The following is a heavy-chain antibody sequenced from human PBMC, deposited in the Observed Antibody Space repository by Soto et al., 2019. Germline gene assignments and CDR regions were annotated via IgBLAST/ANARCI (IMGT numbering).Heavy chain of an antibody. V-gene: IGHV2-5*02. D-gene: IGHD1-26*01. CDR3: AHGATSINHGYDY. CDR2: VYWDDDK. J-gene: IGHJ4*02. Sequence: QITLRESGPTLVKPTQTLTLTCTFSGFSVRSSGVAVGWIRQPPGKALEWLALVYWDDDKRYSPSLKNRLTIPRETSKNQVVLTITNMDPVDTATYYCAHGATSINHGYDYWGQGTLVTVSS. CDR1: GFSVRSSGVA.